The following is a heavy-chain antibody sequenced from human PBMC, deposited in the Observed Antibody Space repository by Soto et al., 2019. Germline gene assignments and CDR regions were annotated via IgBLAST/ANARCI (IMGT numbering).Heavy chain of an antibody. CDR2: VSAGGDMT. V-gene: IGHV3-23*01. J-gene: IGHJ6*02. D-gene: IGHD3-10*01. CDR3: ARGDRGGSGSPASYYYSGLEV. Sequence: DVQVLESGGDLVQPGGSLRLSCAASGFTFSSYAMSWVRQAPGKGLEWVSSVSAGGDMTYYSDSVKGRFTISRDNSHNALFLQMNRLRIEDTALYYCARGDRGGSGSPASYYYSGLEVWGQGTKVTVS. CDR1: GFTFSSYA.